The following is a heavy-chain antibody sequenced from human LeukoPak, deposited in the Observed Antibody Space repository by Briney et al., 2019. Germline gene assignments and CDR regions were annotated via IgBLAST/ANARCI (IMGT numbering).Heavy chain of an antibody. CDR1: GFTFSTYE. CDR3: ARDPYSGNYGPYYYYYMDV. Sequence: SGGSLRLPCAASGFTFSTYEMNWVRQAPGKGLDWVSYISSSGSTIYYADSVKGRFTISRDNAKNSLYLQMDSLRVEDTAVYYCARDPYSGNYGPYYYYYMDVWGKGTTVTISS. CDR2: ISSSGSTI. V-gene: IGHV3-48*03. J-gene: IGHJ6*03. D-gene: IGHD1-26*01.